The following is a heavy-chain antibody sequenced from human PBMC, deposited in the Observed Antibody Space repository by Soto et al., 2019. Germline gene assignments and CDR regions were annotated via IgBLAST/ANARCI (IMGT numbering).Heavy chain of an antibody. J-gene: IGHJ6*02. CDR3: ARDLDDSSGYYTPGMDV. Sequence: PGGSLRLSCAASGFTFSSYAMHWVRQAPGKGLEWVAVISYDGSNKYYADSVKGRFTISRDNSKNTLYLQMNSLRAEDTAVYYCARDLDDSSGYYTPGMDVWGQGTTVTVSS. CDR2: ISYDGSNK. V-gene: IGHV3-30-3*01. D-gene: IGHD3-22*01. CDR1: GFTFSSYA.